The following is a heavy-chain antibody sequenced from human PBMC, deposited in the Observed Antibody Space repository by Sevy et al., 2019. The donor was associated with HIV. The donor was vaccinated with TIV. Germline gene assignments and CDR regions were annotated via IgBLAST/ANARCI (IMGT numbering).Heavy chain of an antibody. CDR3: ARDGAAYYDILTGYYRDAFDI. Sequence: GGSLRLSCAASGFTFSDYYMSWIRQAPGKGLEWVSYISSSGSTIYYADSVKGRFTISRDNAKNSLYLQMNSLRAEDTAVYYCARDGAAYYDILTGYYRDAFDIWGQGTMVTVSS. CDR1: GFTFSDYY. V-gene: IGHV3-11*04. J-gene: IGHJ3*02. CDR2: ISSSGSTI. D-gene: IGHD3-9*01.